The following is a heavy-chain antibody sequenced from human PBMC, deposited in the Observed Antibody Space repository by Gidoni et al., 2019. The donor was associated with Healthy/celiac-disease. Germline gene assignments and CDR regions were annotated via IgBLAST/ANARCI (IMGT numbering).Heavy chain of an antibody. Sequence: QLQLQESGSGLVKPSETLSLTCTVSGGSISRGSYYWGWIRQPPGKGLEWIGSIYYSGSTDYNPSLKSRGTISVDTSKNQFSLKLSSVTAADTAVYYCARDSAYYGSGSYTYWGQGTLVTVSS. CDR1: GGSISRGSYY. J-gene: IGHJ4*02. CDR3: ARDSAYYGSGSYTY. D-gene: IGHD3-10*01. V-gene: IGHV4-39*07. CDR2: IYYSGST.